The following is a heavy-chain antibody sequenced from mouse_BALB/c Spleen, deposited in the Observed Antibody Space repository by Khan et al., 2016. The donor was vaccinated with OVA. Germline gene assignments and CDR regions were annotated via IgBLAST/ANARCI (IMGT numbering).Heavy chain of an antibody. V-gene: IGHV1-7*01. CDR3: ARDRIDY. J-gene: IGHJ2*01. CDR1: GYTFTTYW. CDR2: INPTSGYT. Sequence: VQLQQSGAELAKPGASVKMSCKASGYTFTTYWMHWVKQRPGQGLEWIGYINPTSGYTDYNKKFKDKDTLTADKSSSTAYMQLSSLTSDDSAVYYCARDRIDYWGQGTTLTVSS.